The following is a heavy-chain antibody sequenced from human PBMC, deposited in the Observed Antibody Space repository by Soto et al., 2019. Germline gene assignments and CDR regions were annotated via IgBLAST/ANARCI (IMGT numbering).Heavy chain of an antibody. CDR1: GFTFSSYG. CDR2: ISYDGSNK. CDR3: AKSMGSSSWFYYYYGMDV. J-gene: IGHJ6*02. D-gene: IGHD6-13*01. Sequence: QVQLVESGGGVVQPGRSLRLSCAASGFTFSSYGMHWVRQAPGKGLEWVAVISYDGSNKYYADSVKGRFTISRDNSKNTLYLQMNSLRAEDTAVYYCAKSMGSSSWFYYYYGMDVWGQGTTVTVSS. V-gene: IGHV3-30*18.